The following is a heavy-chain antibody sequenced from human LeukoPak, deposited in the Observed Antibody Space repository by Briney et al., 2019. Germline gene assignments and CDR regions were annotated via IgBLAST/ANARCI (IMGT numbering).Heavy chain of an antibody. CDR1: GFTFSSYE. V-gene: IGHV3-48*03. Sequence: GSLRLSCAASGFTFSSYEMNWVRQAPGKGLEWVSYISSSGSTIYYADSVKGRFTISRDNAKNSLYLQMNSLRAGDTAVYYCAELGITMIGGVWGKRTTVTISS. D-gene: IGHD3-10*02. CDR2: ISSSGSTI. CDR3: AELGITMIGGV. J-gene: IGHJ6*04.